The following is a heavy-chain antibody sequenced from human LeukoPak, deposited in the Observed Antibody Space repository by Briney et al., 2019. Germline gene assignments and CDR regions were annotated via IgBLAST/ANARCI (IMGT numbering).Heavy chain of an antibody. CDR1: GFTFSSYG. CDR3: AKAPEETYYYDSSGYYFDY. CDR2: IRYDGSNK. J-gene: IGHJ4*02. V-gene: IGHV3-30*02. D-gene: IGHD3-22*01. Sequence: GGSLRLSCAASGFTFSSYGMHWVRQAPGKGLEWVAFIRYDGSNKYYADSVKGRFTISRDNSKNTLYLQMNSLRAEDTAVYYCAKAPEETYYYDSSGYYFDYWGQGTLVTVSS.